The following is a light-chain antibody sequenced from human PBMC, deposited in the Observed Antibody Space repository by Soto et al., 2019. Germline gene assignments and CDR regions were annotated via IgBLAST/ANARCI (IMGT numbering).Light chain of an antibody. CDR2: DVS. CDR1: SSDVGAYNY. Sequence: QSALTQPASVSGSPGQWITISCTGTSSDVGAYNYVSWYQQHPGKAPKLIIYDVSNRPSGVSNRFSGSKSGNTASLTISGLQAEDETDYYCSSYTSSSTVIFGGGTKLTVL. J-gene: IGLJ2*01. CDR3: SSYTSSSTVI. V-gene: IGLV2-14*01.